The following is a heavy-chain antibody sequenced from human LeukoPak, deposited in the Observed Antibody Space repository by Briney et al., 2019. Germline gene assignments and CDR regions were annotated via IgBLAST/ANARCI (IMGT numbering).Heavy chain of an antibody. CDR2: IYTSGST. CDR3: ARLAPSGSYPPRFQH. CDR1: GGSISNYF. D-gene: IGHD1-26*01. J-gene: IGHJ1*01. V-gene: IGHV4-4*07. Sequence: SETLSLTCTVSGGSISNYFWSWIRQPAGKGLEWIGPIYTSGSTNYNPSLKSRVTMSVDTSKNQFSLKLSSVTAADTAVYYCARLAPSGSYPPRFQHWGQGTLVTVSS.